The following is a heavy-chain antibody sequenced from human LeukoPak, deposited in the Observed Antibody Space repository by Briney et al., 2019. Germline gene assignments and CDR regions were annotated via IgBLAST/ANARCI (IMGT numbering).Heavy chain of an antibody. D-gene: IGHD6-19*01. CDR2: IRSKAYGGTT. V-gene: IGHV3-49*04. Sequence: PGGSLRLSCTASGFTFGDYAMSWVRQAPGKGLEWVRFIRSKAYGGTTESAASVKGRFTISRDDSKSIAYLHMNSLKTEDTGVYYCTRATGGQWLVQSTDYWGQGTLVTVSS. CDR3: TRATGGQWLVQSTDY. CDR1: GFTFGDYA. J-gene: IGHJ4*02.